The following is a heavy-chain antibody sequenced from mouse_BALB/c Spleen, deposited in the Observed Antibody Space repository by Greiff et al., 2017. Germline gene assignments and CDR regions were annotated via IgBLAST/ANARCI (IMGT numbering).Heavy chain of an antibody. V-gene: IGHV5-6-5*01. D-gene: IGHD2-4*01. J-gene: IGHJ3*01. CDR2: ISSGGST. CDR3: AIYYDYDGAWFAY. CDR1: GFTFSSYA. Sequence: EVQVVESGGGLVKPGGSLKLSCAASGFTFSSYAMSWVRQTPEKRLEWVASISSGGSTYYPDSVKGRFTISRDNARNILYLQMSSLRSEDTAMYYCAIYYDYDGAWFAYWGQGTLVTVSA.